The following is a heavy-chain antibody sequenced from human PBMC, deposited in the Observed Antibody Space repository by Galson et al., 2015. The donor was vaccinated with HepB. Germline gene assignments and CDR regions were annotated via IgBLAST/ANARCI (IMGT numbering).Heavy chain of an antibody. D-gene: IGHD2-21*01. Sequence: SLRLSCAASGFLFSSYAMHWVRQAPGKGLRYVSSISSNGGRTDYADSVRGRFTISRDNSKSTLYLQMSSLRPEDTAVYYCVKDTRHCGGDCVDAFHIWGQGTMVTVSS. CDR3: VKDTRHCGGDCVDAFHI. CDR2: ISSNGGRT. CDR1: GFLFSSYA. J-gene: IGHJ3*02. V-gene: IGHV3-64D*06.